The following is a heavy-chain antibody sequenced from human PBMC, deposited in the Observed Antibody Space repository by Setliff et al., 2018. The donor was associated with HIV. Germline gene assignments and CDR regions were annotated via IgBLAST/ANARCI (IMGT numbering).Heavy chain of an antibody. J-gene: IGHJ6*03. CDR2: INSDGGT. CDR3: ARVESSNSWGNYYYYMDV. V-gene: IGHV3-74*01. Sequence: GGSLRLSCAASGFTFSSYWMHWVRQAPGKGLVWVSRINSDGGTSYADSVKGRFTIFRDNAQNTLYLQMNSLRGEDTAVYYCARVESSNSWGNYYYYMDVWGKGTTVTVSS. D-gene: IGHD6-6*01. CDR1: GFTFSSYW.